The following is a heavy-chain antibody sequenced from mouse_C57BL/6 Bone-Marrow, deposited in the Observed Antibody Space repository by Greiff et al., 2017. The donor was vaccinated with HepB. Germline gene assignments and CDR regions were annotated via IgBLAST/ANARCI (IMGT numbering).Heavy chain of an antibody. D-gene: IGHD1-1*01. V-gene: IGHV1-53*01. CDR1: GYTFTSYW. J-gene: IGHJ4*01. Sequence: QVQLQQPGTELVKPGASVKLSCKASGYTFTSYWMHWVKQRPGQGLEWIGNINPSNGGTNYNEKFKSKATLTVDKSSSTAYMQLSTLTSEDSAVYYCARGALTTVVKDYAMDYWGQGTSVTVSS. CDR3: ARGALTTVVKDYAMDY. CDR2: INPSNGGT.